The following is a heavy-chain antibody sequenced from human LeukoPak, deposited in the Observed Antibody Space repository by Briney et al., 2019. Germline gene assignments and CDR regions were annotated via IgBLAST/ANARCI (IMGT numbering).Heavy chain of an antibody. Sequence: PSETLSLTCTVSEGSISHYFWNWIRQPPGKGLEWTGNINYIGNTNYNPSLKTRVTISIDTSKNQFSLTLRSVTTADTALYYCARDWELGYWGQGTRVTVSS. CDR3: ARDWELGY. CDR1: EGSISHYF. D-gene: IGHD4-23*01. V-gene: IGHV4-59*01. CDR2: INYIGNT. J-gene: IGHJ4*02.